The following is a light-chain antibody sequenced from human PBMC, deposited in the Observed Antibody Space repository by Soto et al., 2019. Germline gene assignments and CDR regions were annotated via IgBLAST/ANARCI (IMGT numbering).Light chain of an antibody. CDR1: SSDVGSYNH. CDR3: SSFTSSTTYV. V-gene: IGLV2-14*01. CDR2: NVN. J-gene: IGLJ1*01. Sequence: QSVLTQSASVSGSPGQSITISCTGTSSDVGSYNHVSWYQQHPGEVPKLIIFNVNDRPSGVSNRFSGCRFGITASLTISGHQAEDEADNYFSSFTSSTTYVFGTGTKVTVL.